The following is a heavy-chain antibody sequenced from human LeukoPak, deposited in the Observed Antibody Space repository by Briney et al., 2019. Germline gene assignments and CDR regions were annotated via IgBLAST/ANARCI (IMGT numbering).Heavy chain of an antibody. J-gene: IGHJ4*02. CDR1: GGTFSSYA. CDR2: IIPILGIA. V-gene: IGHV1-69*04. Sequence: ASVKVSCKASGGTFSSYAISLVRQAPGQGLEWVGRIIPILGIANYAQKFQGRVTITADKSTSTAYMELSSLRSEDTAVYYCARGPSSSWYYFDYWGQGTLVTVSS. CDR3: ARGPSSSWYYFDY. D-gene: IGHD6-13*01.